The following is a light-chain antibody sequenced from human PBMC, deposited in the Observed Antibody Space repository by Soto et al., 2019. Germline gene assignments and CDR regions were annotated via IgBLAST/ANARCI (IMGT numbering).Light chain of an antibody. Sequence: EIVLTQSPATLSLSPGERATLSCRASQSVSSYLAWYQQKPGQAPRLLIYDASNRATGIPARFSGSGSRTDFTLTISSLEPEDFAVYYCQQRSNWRGTFGQGTKVEIK. CDR3: QQRSNWRGT. CDR2: DAS. J-gene: IGKJ1*01. V-gene: IGKV3-11*01. CDR1: QSVSSY.